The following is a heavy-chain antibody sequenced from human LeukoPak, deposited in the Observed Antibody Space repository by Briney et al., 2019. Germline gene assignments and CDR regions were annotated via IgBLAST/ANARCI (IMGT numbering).Heavy chain of an antibody. D-gene: IGHD6-19*01. CDR3: AKRIAVAGPYFDY. CDR1: GFTFTSYS. J-gene: IGHJ4*02. V-gene: IGHV3-21*04. CDR2: ISSSSTYI. Sequence: GGSLRLSCAASGFTFTSYSMNWVRQAPGRGLEWVSSISSSSTYIYYADSVKGRFTISRDNAKNSLYLQMNSLRAEDTAVYYCAKRIAVAGPYFDYWGQGALVTVSS.